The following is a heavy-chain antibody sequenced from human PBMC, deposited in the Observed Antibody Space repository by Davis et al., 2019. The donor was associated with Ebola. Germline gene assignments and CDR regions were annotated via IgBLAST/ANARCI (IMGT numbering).Heavy chain of an antibody. D-gene: IGHD3-3*01. V-gene: IGHV4-34*01. Sequence: SQTLSLTCAVYGGSFSGYYWSWIRQPPGKGLEWIGEINHSGSTNYNPSLKSRVTISVDTSKNQFSLKLSSVTAADTAVYYCARVPIFGVVITGAFDIWGQGTMVTVSS. CDR2: INHSGST. CDR3: ARVPIFGVVITGAFDI. CDR1: GGSFSGYY. J-gene: IGHJ3*02.